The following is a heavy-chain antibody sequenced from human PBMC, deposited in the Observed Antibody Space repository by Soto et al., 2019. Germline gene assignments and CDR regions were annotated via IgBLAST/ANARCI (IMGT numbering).Heavy chain of an antibody. CDR1: GGSVSSGRYY. CDR2: IYYSGST. J-gene: IGHJ3*02. D-gene: IGHD5-12*01. V-gene: IGHV4-61*01. Sequence: SETLSLTCTVSGGSVSSGRYYWSWIRQPPGKGLEWIGYIYYSGSTNYNPSLKSRVTISVDTSKNQFSLKLSSVTAADTAVYYCARGGGYGRRDAFDIWGQGTMVTVSS. CDR3: ARGGGYGRRDAFDI.